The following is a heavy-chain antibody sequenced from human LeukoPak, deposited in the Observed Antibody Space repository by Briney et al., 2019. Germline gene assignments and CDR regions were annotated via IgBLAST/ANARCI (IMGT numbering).Heavy chain of an antibody. CDR1: GFTFDDYA. V-gene: IGHV3-9*01. CDR2: ISWNSGSI. J-gene: IGHJ5*02. CDR3: ARASYDYSNFNWFDP. D-gene: IGHD4-11*01. Sequence: GGSLRLSCAASGFTFDDYAMHWVRQAPGKGLEGVSGISWNSGSIVYADSVKGRFTISRDNAKNSLYLQMNSLRAEDTAVYYCARASYDYSNFNWFDPWGQGTLVTVSS.